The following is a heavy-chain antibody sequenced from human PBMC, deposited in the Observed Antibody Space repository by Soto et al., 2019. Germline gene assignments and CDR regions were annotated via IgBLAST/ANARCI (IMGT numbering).Heavy chain of an antibody. V-gene: IGHV3-33*01. J-gene: IGHJ4*02. CDR3: ARVGSSGYYLNY. D-gene: IGHD3-22*01. Sequence: GGSLRLSCAASGFTFIRYGMHWVRQAPGKGLEWVAVIWYDGSNKYYADSVKGRFTISRDNSKNTLYLQMNSLRAEDTAVYYCARVGSSGYYLNYWGQGTLVTVSS. CDR1: GFTFIRYG. CDR2: IWYDGSNK.